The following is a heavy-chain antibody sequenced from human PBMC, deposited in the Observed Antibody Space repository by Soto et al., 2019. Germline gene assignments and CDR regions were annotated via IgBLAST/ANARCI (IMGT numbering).Heavy chain of an antibody. J-gene: IGHJ6*03. D-gene: IGHD6-13*01. CDR3: ARGVVLSPISIAAAGDYYYYYYYMDV. Sequence: QVQLQQWGAGLLKPSETLSLTCAVYGGSFSGYYWSWIRQPPGKGLEWIGEINHSGSTNYNPSLKRRVTISVATAKNQFSLKLSSVTAADTAVYYCARGVVLSPISIAAAGDYYYYYYYMDVWGKGTTVTVSS. CDR1: GGSFSGYY. CDR2: INHSGST. V-gene: IGHV4-34*01.